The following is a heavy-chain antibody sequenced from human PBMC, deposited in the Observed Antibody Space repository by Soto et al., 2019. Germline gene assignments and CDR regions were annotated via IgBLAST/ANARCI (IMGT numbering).Heavy chain of an antibody. V-gene: IGHV3-23*01. CDR3: AGSVISGSYQFDY. Sequence: EVQLLESGGGLVQPGGSLRLSCAASGFTFSSYAMSWVRQAPGKGLEWVSAISGSGGSTYYADSVKGRFTISRDNSKNTLYLQMNSLRAEDTAVYYCAGSVISGSYQFDYWGQGTLVTASS. CDR2: ISGSGGST. CDR1: GFTFSSYA. D-gene: IGHD1-26*01. J-gene: IGHJ4*02.